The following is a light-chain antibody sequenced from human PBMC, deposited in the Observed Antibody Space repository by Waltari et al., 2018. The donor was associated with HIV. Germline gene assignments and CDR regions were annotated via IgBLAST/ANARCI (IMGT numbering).Light chain of an antibody. V-gene: IGKV3-15*01. CDR3: QQYNNWPRT. J-gene: IGKJ1*01. Sequence: EIVLTQSPATLSVSPGERATLSCRSSKSVITNLAWYQQKPGQAPRLLMYAASTRATGIPASFSGSGSGTEFTLTISSLQSEDFAFYYCQQYNNWPRTFGQGTKVEIK. CDR2: AAS. CDR1: KSVITN.